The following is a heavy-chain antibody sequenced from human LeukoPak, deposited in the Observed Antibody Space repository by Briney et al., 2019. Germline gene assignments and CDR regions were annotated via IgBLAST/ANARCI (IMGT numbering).Heavy chain of an antibody. D-gene: IGHD1-26*01. J-gene: IGHJ4*02. CDR2: IYYSGST. V-gene: IGHV4-39*01. Sequence: SETLSLTCTVSGDSISSSSYYWGWIGQPPGKGLEWIGSIYYSGSTYYNPSLKSRVTISVDTSKNQFSLKLSSVTAADTAVYYCARRSGSYRYYFDYWGQGTLVTVSS. CDR1: GDSISSSSYY. CDR3: ARRSGSYRYYFDY.